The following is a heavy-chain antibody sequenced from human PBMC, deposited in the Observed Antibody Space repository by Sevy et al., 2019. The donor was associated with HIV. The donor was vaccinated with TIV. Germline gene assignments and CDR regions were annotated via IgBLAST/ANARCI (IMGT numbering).Heavy chain of an antibody. Sequence: SETPSLTCTVSGGSISSYYWSWIRQPPGKGLEWIGYLYYSGSTNYNPSLRSRVIMSVDTSKNQFSLKLRSVTAADTAAYYCARGDYDRSGREWGQWFDSWGQGTLVTVSS. J-gene: IGHJ5*01. CDR2: LYYSGST. CDR1: GGSISSYY. CDR3: ARGDYDRSGREWGQWFDS. D-gene: IGHD3-22*01. V-gene: IGHV4-59*13.